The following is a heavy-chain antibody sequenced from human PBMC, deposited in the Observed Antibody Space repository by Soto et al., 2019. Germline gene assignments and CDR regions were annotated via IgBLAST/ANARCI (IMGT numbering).Heavy chain of an antibody. V-gene: IGHV3-74*01. CDR1: GFNFSAFW. Sequence: EVQLVESGGGLVQPGGSLRISCAASGFNFSAFWMHWVRQAPGKGPVWVSRVHFDGSTTAYADSVRGRFTISRDNAKKTLYLQMESLRVEDTAVYYCTRDYYERGPGYYRDFGMDVWGLGTTVTVS. J-gene: IGHJ6*02. CDR2: VHFDGSTT. D-gene: IGHD3-22*01. CDR3: TRDYYERGPGYYRDFGMDV.